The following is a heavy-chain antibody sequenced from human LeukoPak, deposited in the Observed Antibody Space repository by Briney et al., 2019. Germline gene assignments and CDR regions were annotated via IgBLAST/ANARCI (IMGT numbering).Heavy chain of an antibody. V-gene: IGHV1-8*01. D-gene: IGHD3-9*01. CDR1: GYTFTSYD. Sequence: ASVTVSCTPSGYTFTSYDINWVRQAAGQGLEWMGWMNPNSGNTGYAQKFQGRVTITRNTSISTAYMELSSLRSEDTAVYYCARDQRYILTGYQNYSCYYGMDVWGQGTTVTVS. J-gene: IGHJ6*02. CDR2: MNPNSGNT. CDR3: ARDQRYILTGYQNYSCYYGMDV.